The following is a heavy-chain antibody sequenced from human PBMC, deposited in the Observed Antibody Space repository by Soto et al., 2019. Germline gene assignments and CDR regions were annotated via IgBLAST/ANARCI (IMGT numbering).Heavy chain of an antibody. CDR2: INAGNGNT. V-gene: IGHV1-3*01. CDR1: GYTFTSYA. J-gene: IGHJ6*02. CDR3: ARESPLTIFGVVPKTTYGMDV. D-gene: IGHD3-3*01. Sequence: GASVKVSCKASGYTFTSYAMHWVRQAPGQRLEWIGWINAGNGNTKYSQKFQGRVTITRDTSASTAYMELSSLRSEDTAVYYCARESPLTIFGVVPKTTYGMDVWGQGTTVTVSS.